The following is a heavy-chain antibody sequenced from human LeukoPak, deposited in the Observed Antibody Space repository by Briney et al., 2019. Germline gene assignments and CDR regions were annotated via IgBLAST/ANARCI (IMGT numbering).Heavy chain of an antibody. V-gene: IGHV3-23*01. CDR1: GFTFSSYA. Sequence: PGGSLRLSCAASGFTFSSYAMSWVRQAPGKGLEWVSAISGSGGSTYYADSVKGRFTISRDNSKNTLYLQMNSLRAEDTAVYCCWSAGPGNLWVNYWGQGTLVTVSS. D-gene: IGHD3-10*01. CDR2: ISGSGGST. CDR3: WSAGPGNLWVNY. J-gene: IGHJ4*02.